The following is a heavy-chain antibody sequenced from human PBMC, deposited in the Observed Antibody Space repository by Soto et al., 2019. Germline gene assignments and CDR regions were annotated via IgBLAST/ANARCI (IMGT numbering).Heavy chain of an antibody. Sequence: QVQLVQSGAEVKKPGSSVKVSCKASGGTFSSYAISWVRQAPGQGLEWMGGIIPIFGTANYAQKFQGRVTITGDESTXXAXRXXSSLRSEDTAVYYCARDPDIVATITQYYYYYGMDVWGQGTTVTVSS. D-gene: IGHD5-12*01. CDR3: ARDPDIVATITQYYYYYGMDV. V-gene: IGHV1-69*12. J-gene: IGHJ6*02. CDR1: GGTFSSYA. CDR2: IIPIFGTA.